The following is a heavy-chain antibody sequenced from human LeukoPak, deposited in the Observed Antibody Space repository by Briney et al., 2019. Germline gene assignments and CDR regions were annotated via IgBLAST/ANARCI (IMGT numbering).Heavy chain of an antibody. D-gene: IGHD4/OR15-4a*01. CDR3: ARRAGAYSHPYDY. CDR1: GFTFGDYA. Sequence: GGSLRLSCAASGFTFGDYAMSWFRQAPGKGLEWVGFIRSKAYGGTTEYAASVKGRFTISRDDSKSIAYLQMNSLRAEDTAVYYCARRAGAYSHPYDYWGQGTLVTVSS. CDR2: IRSKAYGGTT. J-gene: IGHJ4*02. V-gene: IGHV3-49*03.